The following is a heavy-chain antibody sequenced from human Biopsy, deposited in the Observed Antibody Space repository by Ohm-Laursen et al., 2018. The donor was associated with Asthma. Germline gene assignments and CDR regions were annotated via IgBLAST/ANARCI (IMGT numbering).Heavy chain of an antibody. CDR3: ARGSGLYPESPFDY. Sequence: TLSLTCTVSGGSMTSGGHTWNWIRQIPGKGLEWIGYIFDSEGSYYNPSLKSRVMISLDTSQNQFSLSLNSATAADTAVYFCARGSGLYPESPFDYWGQGIPVTVSS. CDR2: IFDSEGS. D-gene: IGHD2-15*01. CDR1: GGSMTSGGHT. V-gene: IGHV4-31*03. J-gene: IGHJ4*02.